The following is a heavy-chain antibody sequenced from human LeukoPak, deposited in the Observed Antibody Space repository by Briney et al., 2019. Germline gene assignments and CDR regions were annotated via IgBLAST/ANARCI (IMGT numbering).Heavy chain of an antibody. CDR2: IYYSGST. Sequence: SETLSLTCTVSGGSISSYYWRWIRQPPGKGLEWIGYIYYSGSTNYNPSLKSRVTISVDTSKNQFSLKLSSVTAADTAVYYCARVRPLAHWFDPWGQGTLVTVSS. CDR3: ARVRPLAHWFDP. CDR1: GGSISSYY. J-gene: IGHJ5*02. V-gene: IGHV4-59*01. D-gene: IGHD1-1*01.